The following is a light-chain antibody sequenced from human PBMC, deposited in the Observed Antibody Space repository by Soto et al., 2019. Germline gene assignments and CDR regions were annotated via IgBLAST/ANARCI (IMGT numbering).Light chain of an antibody. CDR3: QQYGSSPPLT. CDR1: QSVSSSY. CDR2: GAS. J-gene: IGKJ5*01. Sequence: EIVLTQSPGTLSLSPGERATLSCRASQSVSSSYLAWYQQKPGQAPRLLIYGASSRATGIPDRFSGSGSGTDFTLTISRLEPEYFAVDYCQQYGSSPPLTFGQGTRLEIK. V-gene: IGKV3-20*01.